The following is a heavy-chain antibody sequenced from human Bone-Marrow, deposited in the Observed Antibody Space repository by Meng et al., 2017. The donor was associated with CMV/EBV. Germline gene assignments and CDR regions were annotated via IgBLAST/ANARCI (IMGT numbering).Heavy chain of an antibody. CDR3: SGGGIRYCSSTSCQTYYYYYYGMDV. D-gene: IGHD2-2*01. CDR1: GFTLNGYW. CDR2: INTDERTT. J-gene: IGHJ6*02. V-gene: IGHV3-74*01. Sequence: GESLKISCVASGFTLNGYWMNWVRQAPGEGLVWVSGINTDERTTAYADSVKGRFTISRDNAKKTVYLQMNSLRAEDTAVYYCSGGGIRYCSSTSCQTYYYYYYGMDVWGQGTTVTVSS.